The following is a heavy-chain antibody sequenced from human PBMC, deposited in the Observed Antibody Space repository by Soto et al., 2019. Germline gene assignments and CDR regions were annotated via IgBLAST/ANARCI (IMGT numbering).Heavy chain of an antibody. V-gene: IGHV1-69*01. CDR1: GGTFSSYA. CDR3: ARVRRTAAGTKLGYFDY. Sequence: QVQLVQSGAEVKKPGSSVKVSCKASGGTFSSYAISWVRQAPGQGLEWMGGIIPIFGTANYAQKFQGRVKITADESTSTAYMELSSLRSEDTAVYYCARVRRTAAGTKLGYFDYWGQGTLVTVSS. D-gene: IGHD6-13*01. CDR2: IIPIFGTA. J-gene: IGHJ4*02.